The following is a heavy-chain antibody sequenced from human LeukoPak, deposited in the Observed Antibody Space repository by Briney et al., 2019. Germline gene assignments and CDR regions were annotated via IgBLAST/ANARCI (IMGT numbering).Heavy chain of an antibody. CDR2: VNPNSGGT. CDR3: ARDLSETDAFDI. D-gene: IGHD2/OR15-2a*01. J-gene: IGHJ3*02. V-gene: IGHV1-2*02. Sequence: ASVKVSCKASGYTFTGYYMHWVRQAPGQGLEWMGWVNPNSGGTNYAQKFQGRVTMTRDTSISTAYMELSRLRSDDTAVYYCARDLSETDAFDIWGQGTMVTVSS. CDR1: GYTFTGYY.